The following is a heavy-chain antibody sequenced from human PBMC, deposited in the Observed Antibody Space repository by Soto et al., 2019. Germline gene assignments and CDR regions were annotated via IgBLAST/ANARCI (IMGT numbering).Heavy chain of an antibody. V-gene: IGHV1-8*01. CDR3: ARTLYGDNVDY. CDR2: MNPNSGNT. CDR1: GYTFTSND. D-gene: IGHD4-17*01. Sequence: QVQLVQSGAEVKKPGASVKVSCKASGYTFTSNDINGWGKALGQGLEWMGWMNPNSGNTGYAQKFQGRVTMTRNTSISTAYMELSSLRSEDTAVYYCARTLYGDNVDYWGQGTLVTVSS. J-gene: IGHJ4*02.